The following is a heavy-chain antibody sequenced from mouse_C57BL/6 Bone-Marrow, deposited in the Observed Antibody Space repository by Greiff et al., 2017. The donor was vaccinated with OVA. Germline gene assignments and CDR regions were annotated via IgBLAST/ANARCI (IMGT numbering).Heavy chain of an antibody. CDR1: GYTFTSYW. V-gene: IGHV1-5*01. J-gene: IGHJ3*01. Sequence: EVQLQQSGTVLARPGASVKMSCKTSGYTFTSYWMHWVKQRPGQGLEWIGAIYPGNSDTSYNQKFKGKAKLTAVTSASTAYMELSSLTNEDSAVYYGTRSMTFWAWFAYWGQGTLVTVSA. D-gene: IGHD2-13*01. CDR3: TRSMTFWAWFAY. CDR2: IYPGNSDT.